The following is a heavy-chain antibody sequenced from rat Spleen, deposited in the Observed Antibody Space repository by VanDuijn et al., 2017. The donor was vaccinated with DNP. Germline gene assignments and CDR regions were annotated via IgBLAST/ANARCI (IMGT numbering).Heavy chain of an antibody. CDR3: ARCLSSTYYAMDA. J-gene: IGHJ4*01. D-gene: IGHD3-1*01. Sequence: EVQLQESGPGLVKPSQSLSLTCSVTGYSITSNHKWTWIRKFPGNELEWIGHISYSGSTSYNPSLKSRISITRDTSKNQFFLQLNSVTTEDTATYYCARCLSSTYYAMDAWGQGTSVTVSS. CDR2: ISYSGST. CDR1: GYSITSNH. V-gene: IGHV3-1*01.